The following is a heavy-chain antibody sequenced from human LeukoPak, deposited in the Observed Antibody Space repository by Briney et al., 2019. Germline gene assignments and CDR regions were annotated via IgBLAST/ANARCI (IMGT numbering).Heavy chain of an antibody. CDR1: GFTFSDYY. D-gene: IGHD3-22*01. J-gene: IGHJ4*02. CDR3: ARGTLNSSGYYRYFDY. CDR2: ISSSGSTI. V-gene: IGHV3-11*01. Sequence: GGSLRLSCAASGFTFSDYYMSWNRQAPGKGLEWVSYISSSGSTIYYADSVKGRFTISRDNAKNSLYLQMNSLRAEDTAVYYCARGTLNSSGYYRYFDYWGQGTLVTVSS.